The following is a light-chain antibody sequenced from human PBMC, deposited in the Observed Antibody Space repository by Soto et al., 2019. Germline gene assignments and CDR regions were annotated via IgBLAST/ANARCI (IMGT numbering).Light chain of an antibody. CDR2: WAS. V-gene: IGKV4-1*01. CDR1: QSVLYSSNNKNY. Sequence: DIVMTQSPDSLAVSLGERATINCKSSQSVLYSSNNKNYLAWYQQKPGQPPKLLVYWASTRESGVPDRFSSCGSGTDFTLTVSSLQAEDVAVYYCQQYYSTPYTFGQGTKLEIK. CDR3: QQYYSTPYT. J-gene: IGKJ2*01.